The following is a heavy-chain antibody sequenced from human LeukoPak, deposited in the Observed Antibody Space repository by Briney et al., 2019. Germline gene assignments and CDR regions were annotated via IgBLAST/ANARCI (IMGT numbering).Heavy chain of an antibody. D-gene: IGHD6-19*01. CDR2: IIPIFGTA. CDR1: GGTFSSYA. J-gene: IGHJ4*02. V-gene: IGHV1-69*06. Sequence: SVKVSCKASGGTFSSYAISWVRQAPGQGLEWMGGIIPIFGTANYAQKFQGRVTITADKFTSTAYMELSSLRSEDTAVYYCAIAVAGTGHFDYCVQASMVTVCS. CDR3: AIAVAGTGHFDY.